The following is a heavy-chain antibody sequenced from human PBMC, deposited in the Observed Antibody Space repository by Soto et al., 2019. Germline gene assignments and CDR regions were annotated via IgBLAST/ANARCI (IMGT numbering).Heavy chain of an antibody. V-gene: IGHV1-2*04. Sequence: ASVKVSCKASGYTFTCYYMHWVRQAPGQGLEWMGWINPNSGGSNYAQKFQGWVTMTRDTSISTAYMELSRLRSDDTAVYYCARAIAAAEIDYWGQGTLVTVSS. J-gene: IGHJ4*02. CDR2: INPNSGGS. D-gene: IGHD6-13*01. CDR3: ARAIAAAEIDY. CDR1: GYTFTCYY.